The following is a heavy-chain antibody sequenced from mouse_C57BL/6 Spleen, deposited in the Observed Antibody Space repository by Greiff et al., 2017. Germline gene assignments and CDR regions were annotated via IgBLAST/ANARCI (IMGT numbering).Heavy chain of an antibody. V-gene: IGHV3-1*01. CDR1: GYSITSGYD. D-gene: IGHD1-1*01. CDR2: ISYSGST. CDR3: ARGSTYYAMDY. Sequence: EVKLMESGPGMVKPSQSLSLTCTFTGYSITSGYDWHWIRHFPGNKLEWMGYISYSGSTNYNPSLKSRISITHDTSKNHFFLKLNSVTTEDTATYYCARGSTYYAMDYWGQGTSVTVSS. J-gene: IGHJ4*01.